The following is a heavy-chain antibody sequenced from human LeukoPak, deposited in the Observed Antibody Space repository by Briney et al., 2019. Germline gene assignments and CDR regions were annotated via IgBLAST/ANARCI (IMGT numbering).Heavy chain of an antibody. CDR2: ISNGGTE. Sequence: GGSLRLSCAASGFTFSDFGMNWVRQAPGKGLEWVASISNGGTEFYADSVKGRFTISRDNSKNTLYLQMNSLRAEDTAVYYCAKEGYYYDSSGYNYYYGMDVWGQGTTVTVSS. CDR3: AKEGYYYDSSGYNYYYGMDV. D-gene: IGHD3-22*01. V-gene: IGHV3-30*01. CDR1: GFTFSDFG. J-gene: IGHJ6*02.